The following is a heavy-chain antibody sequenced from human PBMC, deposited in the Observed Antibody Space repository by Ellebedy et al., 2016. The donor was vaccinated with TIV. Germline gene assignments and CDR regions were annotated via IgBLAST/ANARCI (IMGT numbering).Heavy chain of an antibody. CDR3: ARQRSDGMDV. V-gene: IGHV5-51*01. CDR1: GHRFSNYW. CDR2: IYPSDSDT. Sequence: GESLKISCKGSGHRFSNYWIAWVRQLPGKGPEWMGIIYPSDSDTRYSPSLQGQVTISADRSINTAYLQWSSLKASDTAIYYCARQRSDGMDVWGQGTTVTVS. J-gene: IGHJ6*02.